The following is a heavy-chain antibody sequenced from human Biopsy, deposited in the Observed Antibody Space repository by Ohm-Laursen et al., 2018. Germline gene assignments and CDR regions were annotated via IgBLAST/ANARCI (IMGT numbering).Heavy chain of an antibody. CDR2: IYGGGSPV. J-gene: IGHJ6*02. V-gene: IGHV3-11*04. CDR1: GFTFSVYA. CDR3: AKDRYNYTPIGGFSMDV. D-gene: IGHD5-18*01. Sequence: SLRLSCAASGFTFSVYAMHWVRQAPGKGMEWISYIYGGGSPVSYADSVKGRFTISRDNAQNSLYLHMNSLRAEDTAVYYCAKDRYNYTPIGGFSMDVWGQGTTVTVSS.